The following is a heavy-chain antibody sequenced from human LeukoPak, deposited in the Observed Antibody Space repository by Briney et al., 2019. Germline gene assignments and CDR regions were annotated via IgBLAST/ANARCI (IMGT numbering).Heavy chain of an antibody. J-gene: IGHJ5*02. V-gene: IGHV1-18*01. CDR1: GYTFTKYG. CDR3: ARDAREVLLWFGEFFP. D-gene: IGHD3-10*01. CDR2: ISTYNGNT. Sequence: KPGASVKVSCKAAGYTFTKYGISWVRQAPGQGLEWMGWISTYNGNTKYAQNLQGRVTMTADTSTSTAYMELRSLRSDDTAVYYCARDAREVLLWFGEFFPWGQGTLVTVSS.